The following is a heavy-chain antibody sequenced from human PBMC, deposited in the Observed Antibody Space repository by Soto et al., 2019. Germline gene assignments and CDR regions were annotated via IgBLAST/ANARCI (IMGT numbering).Heavy chain of an antibody. CDR1: GFTFSSYS. Sequence: EVQLVESGGGLVKPGGSLRLSCAASGFTFSSYSMNWVRQTPGKGLEWVSSISSSSSYIYYADSVKGRFTISRDNAKNSLYLQMNSLRAEDTAVYYCARASSGLIDYWGQGTLVTVSS. CDR2: ISSSSSYI. CDR3: ARASSGLIDY. V-gene: IGHV3-21*01. J-gene: IGHJ4*02.